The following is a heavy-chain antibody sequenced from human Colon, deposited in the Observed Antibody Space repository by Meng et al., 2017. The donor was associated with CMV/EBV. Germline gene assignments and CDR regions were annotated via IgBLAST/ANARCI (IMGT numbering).Heavy chain of an antibody. D-gene: IGHD3-16*01. Sequence: GGSLRLSCAASRFTFSNYAMHWVRQAPGKGLEWVAVISNDGTIKYYPDSVKGRVTVSRDNSKDTLYLQMNSLRVEDTALYYCRTGHYDRAWGHGTLVTVSS. J-gene: IGHJ5*01. V-gene: IGHV3-30*04. CDR2: ISNDGTIK. CDR1: RFTFSNYA. CDR3: RTGHYDRA.